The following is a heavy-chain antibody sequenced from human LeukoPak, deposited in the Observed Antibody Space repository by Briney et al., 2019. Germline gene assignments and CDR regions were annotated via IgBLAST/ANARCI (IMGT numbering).Heavy chain of an antibody. CDR2: IYYSGST. J-gene: IGHJ6*03. V-gene: IGHV4-59*01. CDR3: ARGLGYDILTGYRGGYYYYYYMDV. CDR1: GGSISSYY. D-gene: IGHD3-9*01. Sequence: PSETLSLTCTVSGGSISSYYWSWIRQPPGKGLERIGYIYYSGSTNYNPSLKSRVTISVDTSKNQFSLKLSSVTAADTAVYYCARGLGYDILTGYRGGYYYYYYMDVWGKGTTVTISS.